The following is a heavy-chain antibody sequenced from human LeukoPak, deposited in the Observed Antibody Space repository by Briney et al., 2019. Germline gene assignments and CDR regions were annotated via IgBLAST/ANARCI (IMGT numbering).Heavy chain of an antibody. CDR1: GGSISSYY. Sequence: KTSETLSLTCTVSGGSISSYYWSWIRQPPGKGLEWIGCIYYSGSTNYNPSLKSRVTISVDTSKNQFSLKLSSVTAADTAVYYCARDHLDPRPYYYYGMDVWGQGTTVTVSS. D-gene: IGHD1-1*01. CDR3: ARDHLDPRPYYYYGMDV. V-gene: IGHV4-59*01. CDR2: IYYSGST. J-gene: IGHJ6*02.